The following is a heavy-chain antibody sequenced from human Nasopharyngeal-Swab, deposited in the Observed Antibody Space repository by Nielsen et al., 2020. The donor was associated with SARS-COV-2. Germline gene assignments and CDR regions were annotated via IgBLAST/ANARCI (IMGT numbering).Heavy chain of an antibody. CDR3: ARGGYSGYDSSNWFDP. V-gene: IGHV4-34*01. J-gene: IGHJ5*02. CDR1: GGSFSGYY. D-gene: IGHD5-12*01. Sequence: SETLSLTCAVYGGSFSGYYWSWIRQPPGKGLEWIGEINHSGRTNYNPSLKSRVTISVDTSKNQFSLKLSSVTAADTAVYYCARGGYSGYDSSNWFDPWGQGTLVTVSS. CDR2: INHSGRT.